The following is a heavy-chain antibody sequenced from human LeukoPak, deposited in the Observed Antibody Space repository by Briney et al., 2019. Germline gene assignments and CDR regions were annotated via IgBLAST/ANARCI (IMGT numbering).Heavy chain of an antibody. J-gene: IGHJ3*02. Sequence: ASVKVSCKASGYTFTGYYMHWVRQDPGQGLEWMGWINPNSGGTNYAQKFQGRVTMTRDTSISTAYMELSRLRSDDTAVYYCARDMGTRYSYVLDIWGQGTMVTVSS. D-gene: IGHD5-18*01. CDR3: ARDMGTRYSYVLDI. CDR1: GYTFTGYY. CDR2: INPNSGGT. V-gene: IGHV1-2*02.